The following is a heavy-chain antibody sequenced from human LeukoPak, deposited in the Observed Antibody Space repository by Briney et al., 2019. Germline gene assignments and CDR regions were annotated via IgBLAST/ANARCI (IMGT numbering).Heavy chain of an antibody. CDR1: GGSFSGYY. D-gene: IGHD3-10*01. Sequence: PSETLSLTCAVYGGSFSGYYWSWIRQPPGKGLEWIGEINHSGSTNYNPSLKSRVTISVDTSKNQFSLKLSSVTAADTAVYYCARGFWWVRGVQGRSFDYWGQGTLVTVSS. CDR2: INHSGST. V-gene: IGHV4-34*01. CDR3: ARGFWWVRGVQGRSFDY. J-gene: IGHJ4*02.